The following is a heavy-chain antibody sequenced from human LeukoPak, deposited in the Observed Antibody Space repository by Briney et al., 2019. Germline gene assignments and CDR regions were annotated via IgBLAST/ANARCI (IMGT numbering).Heavy chain of an antibody. CDR1: GYTFTSYD. D-gene: IGHD4-23*01. Sequence: GASVKVSCKASGYTFTSYDINWVRQATGHGLEWMGWMNPNSGNTGYAQKFQGRVTMTRNTSISTAYMELSSLRSEDTAVYYCARGREVVTRLDYWGQGTLVTVSS. J-gene: IGHJ4*02. V-gene: IGHV1-8*01. CDR3: ARGREVVTRLDY. CDR2: MNPNSGNT.